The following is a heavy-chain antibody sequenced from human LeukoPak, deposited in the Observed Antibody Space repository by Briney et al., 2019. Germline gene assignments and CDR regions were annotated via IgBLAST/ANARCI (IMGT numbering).Heavy chain of an antibody. CDR2: ISWNSGSI. CDR1: GFTFDDYA. V-gene: IGHV3-9*01. D-gene: IGHD6-13*01. CDR3: AKDVIAAGIYYFDY. Sequence: GRSLRLSCAASGFTFDDYAMHWVRQAPGKGLEWVSGISWNSGSIGYADSVKGRFTISRDNAKNSLYLQMNSLRAEDTALYYCAKDVIAAGIYYFDYWGQGTLVTVSS. J-gene: IGHJ4*02.